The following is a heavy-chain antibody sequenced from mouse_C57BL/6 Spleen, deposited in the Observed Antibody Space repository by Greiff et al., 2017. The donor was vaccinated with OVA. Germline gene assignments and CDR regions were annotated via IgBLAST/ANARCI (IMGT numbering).Heavy chain of an antibody. D-gene: IGHD1-1*01. V-gene: IGHV5-4*03. CDR1: GFTFSSYA. CDR3: ARGPHYYGSSYDYFDY. Sequence: EVKVEESGGGLVKPGGSLKLSCAASGFTFSSYAMSWVRQTPEKRLEWVATISDGGSYTYYPDNVKGRFTISRDNAKNNLYLQMSHLKSEDTAMYYCARGPHYYGSSYDYFDYWGQGTTLTVSS. J-gene: IGHJ2*01. CDR2: ISDGGSYT.